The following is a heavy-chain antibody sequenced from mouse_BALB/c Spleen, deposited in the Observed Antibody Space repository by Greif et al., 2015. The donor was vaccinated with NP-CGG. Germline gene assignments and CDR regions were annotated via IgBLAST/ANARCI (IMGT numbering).Heavy chain of an antibody. Sequence: EVQGVESGGGLVQPGGSLKLSCAASGFTFSSYTMSWVRQTPEKRLEWVAYISNGGGSTYYPDTVKGRFTISRDNAKNTLYLQMSSLKSEDTAMYYCARDGYDVWGAGTTVTVSS. D-gene: IGHD1-2*01. CDR2: ISNGGGST. CDR3: ARDGYDV. J-gene: IGHJ1*01. V-gene: IGHV5-12-2*01. CDR1: GFTFSSYT.